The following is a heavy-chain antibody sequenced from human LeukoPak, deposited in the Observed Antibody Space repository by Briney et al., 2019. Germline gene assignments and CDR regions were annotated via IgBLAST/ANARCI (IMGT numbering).Heavy chain of an antibody. CDR1: GFTFSSYS. Sequence: GGSLRLSCAASGFTFSSYSMNWVRQAPGKGLEWVSSISSSSSYIYYADSVKGRFTISRDNAKNSLYLQMNSLRAEDTAVYYCARDRGYGDYNDYWGQGTLVTVSS. J-gene: IGHJ4*02. V-gene: IGHV3-21*01. D-gene: IGHD4-17*01. CDR3: ARDRGYGDYNDY. CDR2: ISSSSSYI.